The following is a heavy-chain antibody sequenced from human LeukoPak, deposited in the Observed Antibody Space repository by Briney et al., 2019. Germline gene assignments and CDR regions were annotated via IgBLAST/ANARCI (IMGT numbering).Heavy chain of an antibody. CDR1: GFTLNNYA. CDR2: ISGSGGIT. V-gene: IGHV3-23*01. D-gene: IGHD2-21*02. J-gene: IGHJ4*02. CDR3: AKSVVVVTATSDFFDY. Sequence: GGSLRLSCGVSGFTLNNYAMNWVRQAPGKGLEWVSSISGSGGITYHADSVKGRLTISRDNSKNTLYLQMNSLRAEDTAIYYCAKSVVVVTATSDFFDYWGQGTLVTVSS.